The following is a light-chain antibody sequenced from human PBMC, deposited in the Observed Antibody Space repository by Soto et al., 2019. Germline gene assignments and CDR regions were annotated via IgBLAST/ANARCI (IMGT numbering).Light chain of an antibody. J-gene: IGLJ1*01. Sequence: QAVGTQEPSLTVSPGGTVTLTCGSSTGAVTNGHYPYWFQQKPGQAPRTLIYDPTNRHSWTPTRFSASLLGGKSSLTLSGAQPEDEAEYYCLLSYNGPYVFGTGTKVTVL. CDR3: LLSYNGPYV. CDR1: TGAVTNGHY. V-gene: IGLV7-46*01. CDR2: DPT.